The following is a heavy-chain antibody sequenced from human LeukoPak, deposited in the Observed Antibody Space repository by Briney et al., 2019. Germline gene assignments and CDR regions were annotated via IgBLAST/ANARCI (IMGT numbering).Heavy chain of an antibody. CDR1: GFTFSSYE. CDR2: IKQDGSEK. CDR3: ARVFDWLLDY. D-gene: IGHD3-9*01. Sequence: PGGSLRLSCAASGFTFSSYEMNWVRQAPGKGLEWVANIKQDGSEKYYVDSVKGRFTISRDNAKNSLYLQMNSLRAEDTAVYYCARVFDWLLDYWGQGTLVTVSS. J-gene: IGHJ4*02. V-gene: IGHV3-7*01.